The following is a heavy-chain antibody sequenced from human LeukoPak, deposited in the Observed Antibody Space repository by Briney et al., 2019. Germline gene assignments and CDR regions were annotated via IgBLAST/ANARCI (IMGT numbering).Heavy chain of an antibody. CDR1: GFTATYYS. J-gene: IGHJ4*02. Sequence: GGSLRLSCEAYGFTATYYSMNWVRQAPGKGLEWVSYISGGSQTIYYGDSVKGRFTISRDSAQNSVFLQMRSLRAEDTAVYYCATDPATCSGGTCSDNYWGQGTLVTVSS. CDR2: ISGGSQTI. V-gene: IGHV3-48*04. D-gene: IGHD2-15*01. CDR3: ATDPATCSGGTCSDNY.